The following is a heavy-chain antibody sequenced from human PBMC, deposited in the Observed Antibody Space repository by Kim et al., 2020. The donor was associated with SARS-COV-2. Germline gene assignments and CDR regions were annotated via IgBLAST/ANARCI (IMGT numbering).Heavy chain of an antibody. CDR3: ATARFIAALDS. CDR2: ISPYKGNT. J-gene: IGHJ4*02. Sequence: ARGQGLGWMGWISPYKGNTNYAQKFQGRVTMTADTSTSTAYMALRSIRFDGTDVYYCATARFIAALDSWGQGTLVTVSS. D-gene: IGHD6-6*01. V-gene: IGHV1-18*01.